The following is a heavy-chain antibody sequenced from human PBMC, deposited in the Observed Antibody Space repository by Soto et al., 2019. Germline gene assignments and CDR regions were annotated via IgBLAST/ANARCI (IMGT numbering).Heavy chain of an antibody. CDR2: ISSSGTSV. CDR3: ARGKGGYSALEFDY. CDR1: GFTFSGYE. V-gene: IGHV3-48*03. D-gene: IGHD5-18*01. J-gene: IGHJ4*02. Sequence: EVQLVESGGGLIQPGGSLRLSCVASGFTFSGYEMNWVRRAPGKGLEWVSYISSSGTSVYYADSVKGRFTMSRDNAKKSLYLQMSSLIADDTAVYYCARGKGGYSALEFDYWGQGALVAVSS.